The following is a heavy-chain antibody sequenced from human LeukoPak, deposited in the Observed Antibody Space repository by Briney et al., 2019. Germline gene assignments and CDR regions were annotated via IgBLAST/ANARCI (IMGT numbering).Heavy chain of an antibody. CDR1: GFTFRSHW. Sequence: KAGGSLRLSCAASGFTFRSHWMHWVRQAPGKGLVWVSRINTDGGSTSYADSVKGRFTISRDNAKNTLYLQMNRLRAEDTAVYYCARDLVGANYRNFDCWGQGTLVTVSS. J-gene: IGHJ4*02. V-gene: IGHV3-74*01. D-gene: IGHD4/OR15-4a*01. CDR3: ARDLVGANYRNFDC. CDR2: INTDGGST.